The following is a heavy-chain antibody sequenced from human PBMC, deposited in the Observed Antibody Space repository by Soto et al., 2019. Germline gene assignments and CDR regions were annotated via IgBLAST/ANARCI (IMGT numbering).Heavy chain of an antibody. CDR3: TRLTGYSSGWSDY. Sequence: GSLRLSCAASGFTFSGSAMHWVRQASGKGLEWVGRIRSKANSYATAYAASVKGRFTISRDDSKNTAYLQMNSLKTEDTAVYYCTRLTGYSSGWSDYWGQGTLVTVSS. V-gene: IGHV3-73*01. D-gene: IGHD6-19*01. CDR2: IRSKANSYAT. CDR1: GFTFSGSA. J-gene: IGHJ4*02.